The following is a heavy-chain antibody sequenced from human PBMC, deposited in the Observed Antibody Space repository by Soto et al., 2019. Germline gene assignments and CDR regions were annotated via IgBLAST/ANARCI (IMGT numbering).Heavy chain of an antibody. J-gene: IGHJ4*02. CDR3: ANLDSSGYYFDY. D-gene: IGHD3-22*01. CDR2: ISYDGSNK. CDR1: GFTFSSYG. Sequence: QVQLVESGGGVVQPGRSLRLSCAASGFTFSSYGMHWVRQAPGKGLEWVAVISYDGSNKYYADSVKGRFTISRDNSKNPLYLQMNSLRAEDTAVYYCANLDSSGYYFDYWGQGTLVTVSS. V-gene: IGHV3-30*18.